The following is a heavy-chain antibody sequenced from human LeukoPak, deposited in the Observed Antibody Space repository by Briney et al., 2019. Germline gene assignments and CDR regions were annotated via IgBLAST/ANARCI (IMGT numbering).Heavy chain of an antibody. Sequence: SETLSLTCAVSGGSISSYYWSWIRQPPGRGLEWIGYIYYSGSTNYNPSLKSRVTISVDTSKNQFSLKLSSVTAADTAVYYCARDRLQLQSWGQGTLVTVSS. D-gene: IGHD1-1*01. V-gene: IGHV4-59*01. J-gene: IGHJ5*02. CDR3: ARDRLQLQS. CDR2: IYYSGST. CDR1: GGSISSYY.